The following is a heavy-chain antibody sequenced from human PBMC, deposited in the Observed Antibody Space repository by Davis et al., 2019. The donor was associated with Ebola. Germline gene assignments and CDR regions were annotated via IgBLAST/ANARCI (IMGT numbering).Heavy chain of an antibody. J-gene: IGHJ3*02. CDR3: ARQSVLRFLEWLPYHDAFDI. V-gene: IGHV4-39*01. CDR2: IYYSGST. Sequence: MPSETLSLTCTVSGGSISSSSYYWGWIRQPPGKGLEWIGSIYYSGSTYYNPSLKSRVTISVDTSKNQFSLKLSSVTAADTAVYYCARQSVLRFLEWLPYHDAFDIWGQGTMVTVSS. CDR1: GGSISSSSYY. D-gene: IGHD3-3*01.